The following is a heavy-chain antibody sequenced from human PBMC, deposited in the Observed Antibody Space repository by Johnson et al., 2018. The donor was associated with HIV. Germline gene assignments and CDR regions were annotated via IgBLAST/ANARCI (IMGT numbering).Heavy chain of an antibody. CDR2: INWNGGST. CDR1: GFTVSSNY. V-gene: IGHV3-66*01. D-gene: IGHD2-2*01. J-gene: IGHJ3*02. Sequence: VQVVESGGGVVQPGGSLRLSCAASGFTVSSNYMSWVRQAQGKGLEWVSGINWNGGSTGYADSVKGRFTISRDNSKNTLYLQMNSLRAEDTAVYYCAKVVRRDLDAFDSWGQGTMVTVSS. CDR3: AKVVRRDLDAFDS.